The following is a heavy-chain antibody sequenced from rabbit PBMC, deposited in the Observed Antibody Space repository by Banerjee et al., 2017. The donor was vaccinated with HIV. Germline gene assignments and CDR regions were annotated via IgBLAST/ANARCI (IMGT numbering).Heavy chain of an antibody. CDR3: GRDRDGDAGYGSLAL. V-gene: IGHV1S43*01. D-gene: IGHD6-1*01. J-gene: IGHJ4*01. CDR2: INTSSGNT. Sequence: QEQLEESGGDLVKPEGSLTLTCTASGFSFTNKYVMCWVRQAPGKGLEWIACINTSSGNTVYASWAKGRFTISRSTSLNTVDLKMTSLTVADTATYFCGRDRDGDAGYGSLALWGPGTLVTVS. CDR1: GFSFTNKYV.